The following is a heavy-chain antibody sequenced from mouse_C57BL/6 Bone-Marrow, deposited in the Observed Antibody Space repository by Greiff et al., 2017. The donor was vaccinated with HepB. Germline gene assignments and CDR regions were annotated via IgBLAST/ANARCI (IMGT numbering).Heavy chain of an antibody. CDR1: GYTFTSYW. V-gene: IGHV1-74*01. CDR3: ALLYKFAY. Sequence: VQLQQPGAELVKPGASVKVSCKASGYTFTSYWMHWVKQRPGQGLEWIGRIHPSDSDTNYNQKFKGKATLTVDKSSSTAYRQLSSLTSEDSAVYYCALLYKFAYWGQGTLVTVSA. J-gene: IGHJ3*01. CDR2: IHPSDSDT. D-gene: IGHD2-12*01.